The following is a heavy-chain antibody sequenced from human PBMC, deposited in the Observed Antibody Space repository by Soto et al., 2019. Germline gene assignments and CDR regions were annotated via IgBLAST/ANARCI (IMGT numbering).Heavy chain of an antibody. CDR1: GGSISSGGYY. CDR2: IYYSGST. J-gene: IGHJ4*02. CDR3: ARDQPTGNYYGSGSYPY. D-gene: IGHD3-10*01. Sequence: SETLSLTCTVSGGSISSGGYYWSWIRQHPGKGLEWIGYIYYSGSTYYNPSLKSRVTISVDTSKNQLSLKLSSVTAADTAVYYCARDQPTGNYYGSGSYPYWGQGTLVTVSS. V-gene: IGHV4-31*03.